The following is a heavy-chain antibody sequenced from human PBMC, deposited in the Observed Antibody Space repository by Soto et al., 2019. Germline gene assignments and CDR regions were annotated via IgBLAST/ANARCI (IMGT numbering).Heavy chain of an antibody. CDR3: ARVGKYYDFGAFGYYFDY. CDR1: GGSISSYY. CDR2: IYYSGST. Sequence: SETLSLTCTVSGGSISSYYWSWIRQPPGKGLEWIGYIYYSGSTNYNPSLKSRVTISVDTSKNQFSLKLSSVTAADTAVYYCARVGKYYDFGAFGYYFDYWGQGTLVTVSS. J-gene: IGHJ4*02. V-gene: IGHV4-59*01. D-gene: IGHD3-3*01.